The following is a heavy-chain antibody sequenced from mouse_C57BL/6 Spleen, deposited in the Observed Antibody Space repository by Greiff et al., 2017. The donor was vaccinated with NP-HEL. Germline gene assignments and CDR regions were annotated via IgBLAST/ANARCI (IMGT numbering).Heavy chain of an antibody. CDR3: VRQDYSNYEGAMDY. Sequence: EVQLVESGGGLVQPKGSLKLSCAASGFSFNTYAMNWVRQAPGKGLEWVARIRSKSNNYATYYADSVKDRFTISRDDSESMLYLQMNNLKTEDTAMYYCVRQDYSNYEGAMDYWGQGTSVTVSS. D-gene: IGHD2-5*01. CDR1: GFSFNTYA. J-gene: IGHJ4*01. V-gene: IGHV10-1*01. CDR2: IRSKSNNYAT.